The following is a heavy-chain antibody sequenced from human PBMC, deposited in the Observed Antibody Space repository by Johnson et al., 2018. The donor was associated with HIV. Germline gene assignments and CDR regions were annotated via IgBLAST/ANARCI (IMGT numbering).Heavy chain of an antibody. CDR2: IGTAGDT. J-gene: IGHJ3*02. Sequence: MLLVESGGGLVKPGGSLRLSCAASGFTFSDYYMSWFRQATGKGLEWVSAIGTAGDTYYPGSVKGRFTISRENAKNSLDLQMNSLRAGDTAVYYCARGDYGGNLDAFDIWGQGTMVTVSS. CDR1: GFTFSDYY. CDR3: ARGDYGGNLDAFDI. D-gene: IGHD4-23*01. V-gene: IGHV3-13*01.